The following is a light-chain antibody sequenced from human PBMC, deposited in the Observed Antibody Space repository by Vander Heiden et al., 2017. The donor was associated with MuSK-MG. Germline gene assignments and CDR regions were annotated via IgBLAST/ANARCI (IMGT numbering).Light chain of an antibody. V-gene: IGKV3-15*01. CDR2: HAS. Sequence: ERAMSRARVSLSVSPGERVTLPCRASQSVISNLDWYQQKPGQAPRLLIYHASTMDFGNPARYNGSQSRKYFPLTISSLQFEHFPLYYCKQDYNSAPHTFGGGTKLEIK. CDR3: KQDYNSAPHT. CDR1: QSVISN. J-gene: IGKJ4*01.